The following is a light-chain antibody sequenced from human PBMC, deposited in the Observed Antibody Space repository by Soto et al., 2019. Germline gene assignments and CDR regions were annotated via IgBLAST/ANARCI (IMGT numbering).Light chain of an antibody. Sequence: QSVLTQPASVSGSPGQSITISCTGTSSNVGDYNLVSWYQQHPGKAPKLLIHEVYKRPSGVSDRFSGSKFGVTASLTISGLQAEDEADYYSCSYAGRDTYVFGTGTKVTVL. CDR1: SSNVGDYNL. J-gene: IGLJ1*01. V-gene: IGLV2-23*02. CDR3: CSYAGRDTYV. CDR2: EVY.